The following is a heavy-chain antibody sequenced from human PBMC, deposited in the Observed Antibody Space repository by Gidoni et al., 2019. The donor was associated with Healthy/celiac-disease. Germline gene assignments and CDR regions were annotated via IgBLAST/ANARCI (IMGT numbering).Heavy chain of an antibody. Sequence: QVQLQQWGAGLLKPSETLSLTCAVYGGSFSGYYWSWIRQPPGKGLEWIGEINHSGSTHYHPSLKSRVTISVDTSKNQFSLKLSSVTAADTAVYYCARLRVVAATPTSFWFDPWGQGTLVTVSS. CDR1: GGSFSGYY. CDR3: ARLRVVAATPTSFWFDP. J-gene: IGHJ5*02. CDR2: INHSGST. V-gene: IGHV4-34*01. D-gene: IGHD2-15*01.